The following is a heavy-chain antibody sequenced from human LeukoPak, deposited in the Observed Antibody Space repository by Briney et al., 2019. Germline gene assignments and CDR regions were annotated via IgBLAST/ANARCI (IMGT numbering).Heavy chain of an antibody. CDR1: GFTFSDYY. Sequence: GGSLRLSCAASGFTFSDYYMSWIRQAPGKGLEWVSYISSSGSTIYYADSVKGQFTISRDNTKNSLFLQMNSLRAEDTAIYYCARDVGTSSNWYDPWGQGTLVTVSS. J-gene: IGHJ5*02. CDR3: ARDVGTSSNWYDP. D-gene: IGHD6-6*01. CDR2: ISSSGSTI. V-gene: IGHV3-11*04.